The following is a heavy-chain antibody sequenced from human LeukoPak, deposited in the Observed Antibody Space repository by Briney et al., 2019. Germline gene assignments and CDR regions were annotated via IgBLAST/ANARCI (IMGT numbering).Heavy chain of an antibody. J-gene: IGHJ4*02. V-gene: IGHV3-74*01. CDR2: INSDGSST. D-gene: IGHD6-6*01. Sequence: GGSLRLSCAASGLTFSSYWIHWVRQAPGKGLVWVSRINSDGSSTSYADSVKGRFTISRDNAKNTLYLQMNSLRAEDTAVYYCARGGTISSYYFDYWGRGTLVTVSS. CDR3: ARGGTISSYYFDY. CDR1: GLTFSSYW.